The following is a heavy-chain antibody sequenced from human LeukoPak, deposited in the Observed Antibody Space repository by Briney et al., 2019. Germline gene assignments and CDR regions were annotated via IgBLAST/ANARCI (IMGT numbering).Heavy chain of an antibody. CDR2: IYSSGST. J-gene: IGHJ4*02. CDR1: GGSISSYY. D-gene: IGHD3-16*01. V-gene: IGHV4-59*01. Sequence: SETLSLTCIVSGGSISSYYWSWIRQPPGKGLEWIGYIYSSGSTNYNPSLKSRVTISLDTSKNQFSLKLSSVTAADTAVYYCARGNVWSGLDYWGQGTLVTVSS. CDR3: ARGNVWSGLDY.